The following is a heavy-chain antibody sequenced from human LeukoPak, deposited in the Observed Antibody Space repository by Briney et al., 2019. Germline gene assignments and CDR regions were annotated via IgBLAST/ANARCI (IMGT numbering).Heavy chain of an antibody. D-gene: IGHD3-10*01. CDR1: GYTFTSYY. CDR2: INPSGGST. J-gene: IGHJ3*02. V-gene: IGHV1-46*01. Sequence: ASVKVSCKASGYTFTSYYMHWVRQAPGQGLEWMGIINPSGGSTSYAQKFQGRVTMTRDMSTSTDYMELSSLRSEDTAVYYCARSDGYGLVGIWGQGTMVTVSS. CDR3: ARSDGYGLVGI.